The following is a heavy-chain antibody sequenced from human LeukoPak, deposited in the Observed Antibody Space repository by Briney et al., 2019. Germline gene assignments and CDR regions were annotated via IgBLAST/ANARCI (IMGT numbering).Heavy chain of an antibody. CDR2: INPSGGST. J-gene: IGHJ4*02. V-gene: IGHV1-46*01. CDR3: ARDQMQGYGDPEYYFDY. Sequence: ASAKVSCKASGYTFTSYYMHWVRQAPGQGLEWMGIINPSGGSTSYAQKFQGRVTMTRDTSTSTVYMELSSLRSEDTAVYYCARDQMQGYGDPEYYFDYWGRGTLVTVSS. CDR1: GYTFTSYY. D-gene: IGHD4-17*01.